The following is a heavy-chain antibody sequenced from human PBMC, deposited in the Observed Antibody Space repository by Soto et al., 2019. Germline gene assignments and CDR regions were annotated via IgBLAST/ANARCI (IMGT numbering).Heavy chain of an antibody. Sequence: GSLRLSCEACGVNVSSNYMSWVRQAPGKGLEWVSVIYSGGSTYYADSVKGRFTISRDNSKNTLYLQMNSLRAEDTAVYYCARGLYGDPREYFQYWGQGTLVTVS. CDR1: GVNVSSNY. CDR3: ARGLYGDPREYFQY. J-gene: IGHJ1*01. V-gene: IGHV3-66*01. D-gene: IGHD4-17*01. CDR2: IYSGGST.